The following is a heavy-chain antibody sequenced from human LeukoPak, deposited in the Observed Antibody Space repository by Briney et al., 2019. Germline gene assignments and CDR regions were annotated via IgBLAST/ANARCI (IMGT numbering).Heavy chain of an antibody. D-gene: IGHD3-9*01. CDR3: ARGRRGRYHGNLDY. CDR1: GGSISSYY. J-gene: IGHJ4*02. Sequence: PSETLSLTCTVSGGSISSYYWSWLRQPPGKGLEWIGYIYYSGSTNYNPSLKRRVTISVDTSKNQFSLKLSSVTAADTAVYYCARGRRGRYHGNLDYWGQGTLVTVSS. CDR2: IYYSGST. V-gene: IGHV4-59*12.